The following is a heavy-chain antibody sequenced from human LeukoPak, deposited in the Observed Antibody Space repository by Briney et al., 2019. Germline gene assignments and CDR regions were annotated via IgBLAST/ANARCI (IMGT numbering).Heavy chain of an antibody. D-gene: IGHD3-10*01. Sequence: ASVKVSCKASGYTFTAYYMHWVRQAPGQGLEWMGWINPNSGGTNYAQKFQGRVTMTRDTSISTAYMELSRLRSDDTAVYYCARVTHGFGWFDPWGQGTLVTVSS. CDR3: ARVTHGFGWFDP. J-gene: IGHJ5*02. CDR1: GYTFTAYY. CDR2: INPNSGGT. V-gene: IGHV1-2*02.